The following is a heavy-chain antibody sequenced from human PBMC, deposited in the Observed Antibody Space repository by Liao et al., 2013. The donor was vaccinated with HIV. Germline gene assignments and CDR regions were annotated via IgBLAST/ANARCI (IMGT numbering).Heavy chain of an antibody. Sequence: QMQLQESGPGLVKPSETLSLTCAVSGGSINNHYWNWIRQPAGRGLEWIGRIYTTGGTDYNPSLKSRVTMSVDTSKNQFSLRLTSVTAADTAVYYCARGGGYYYGSRGFDPWGQGTLVTVSS. CDR2: IYTTGGT. CDR3: ARGGGYYYGSRGFDP. D-gene: IGHD3-10*01. CDR1: GGSINNHY. V-gene: IGHV4-4*07. J-gene: IGHJ5*02.